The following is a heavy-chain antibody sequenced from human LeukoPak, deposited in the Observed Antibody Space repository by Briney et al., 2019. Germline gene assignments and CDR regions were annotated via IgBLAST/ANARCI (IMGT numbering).Heavy chain of an antibody. D-gene: IGHD3-22*01. J-gene: IGHJ4*02. V-gene: IGHV3-23*01. CDR3: AKDGIGGIYYDSSGYFGY. Sequence: GGSLRLSCAASGFTFNNYAMSWVRQAPGKGLEWVSAISGSGGSTYYADPLKGRFTISRDNSKNTLYLQMNSLRAEDTALYYCAKDGIGGIYYDSSGYFGYWGQGTLVTVSS. CDR2: ISGSGGST. CDR1: GFTFNNYA.